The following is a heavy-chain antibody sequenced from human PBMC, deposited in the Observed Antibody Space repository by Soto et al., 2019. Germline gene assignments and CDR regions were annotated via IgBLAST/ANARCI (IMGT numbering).Heavy chain of an antibody. V-gene: IGHV3-21*01. D-gene: IGHD3-3*01. CDR2: ISSSSSYI. Sequence: GGSLRLSCAASGFTFSSYSMNWVRQAPGKGLEWVSSISSSSSYIYYADSVKGRFTISKDNAKNSLYLQMNSLRAEDTAVYYCARGRITIFGVAPGRAFDIWGQGTMVTVSS. CDR3: ARGRITIFGVAPGRAFDI. J-gene: IGHJ3*02. CDR1: GFTFSSYS.